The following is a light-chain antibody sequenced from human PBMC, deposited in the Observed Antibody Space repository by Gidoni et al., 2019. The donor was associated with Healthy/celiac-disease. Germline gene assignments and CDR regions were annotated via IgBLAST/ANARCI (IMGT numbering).Light chain of an antibody. CDR1: QSISSY. J-gene: IGKJ4*01. CDR2: AAS. CDR3: QQSYSTLALT. Sequence: DIQMTQSPSSLSASVGDRVTITCRASQSISSYLNWYQQKPGKAPKRLIYAASSLQSGVPSRFSGSGSGTDFTLTISSLQPEDFATYYCQQSYSTLALTFXGXTKVEIK. V-gene: IGKV1-39*01.